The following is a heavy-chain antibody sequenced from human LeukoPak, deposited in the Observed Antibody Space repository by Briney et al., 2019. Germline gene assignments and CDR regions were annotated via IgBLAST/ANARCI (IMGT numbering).Heavy chain of an antibody. CDR1: GFTFRTYW. V-gene: IGHV3-48*04. CDR2: ISRSGSTI. CDR3: ASGLGGSDAFDV. Sequence: GGSLRLSCAAPGFTFRTYWMNWVREAPGEGLWRVSYISRSGSTIYYADSVKGRFTISRENAKNSLYLQMNSLRAEDTAVYYCASGLGGSDAFDVWGQGTMVTVSS. D-gene: IGHD3-16*01. J-gene: IGHJ3*01.